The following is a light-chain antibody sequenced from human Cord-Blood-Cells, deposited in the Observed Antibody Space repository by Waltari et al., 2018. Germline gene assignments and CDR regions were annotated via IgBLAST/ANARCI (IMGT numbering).Light chain of an antibody. Sequence: IVMTQSPDSLAVSLGERATINCQSSPSVLYSSNNKNYLAWYQQKPGQPPKLLIYWASTRESGVPDRFSGSGSGTDFTLTISSLQAEDVAVYYCQQYYSTPYTFGQGTKLEIK. CDR1: PSVLYSSNNKNY. CDR2: WAS. J-gene: IGKJ2*01. CDR3: QQYYSTPYT. V-gene: IGKV4-1*01.